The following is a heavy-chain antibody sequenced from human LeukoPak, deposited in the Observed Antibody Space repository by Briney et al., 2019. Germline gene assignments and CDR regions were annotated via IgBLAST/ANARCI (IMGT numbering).Heavy chain of an antibody. Sequence: GGSLRLSCTASGFSFSSYAMSWVRQAPGKGLEWVSAISGSGGSTYYADSVKGRFTISRDNSKNTLYLQMNSLRAEDTAVYYCAKGQDGDYLYFDYWGQGTLVTVSS. CDR1: GFSFSSYA. D-gene: IGHD4-17*01. V-gene: IGHV3-23*01. CDR2: ISGSGGST. J-gene: IGHJ4*02. CDR3: AKGQDGDYLYFDY.